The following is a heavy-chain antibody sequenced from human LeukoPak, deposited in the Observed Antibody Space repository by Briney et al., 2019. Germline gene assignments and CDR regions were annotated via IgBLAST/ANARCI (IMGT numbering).Heavy chain of an antibody. D-gene: IGHD2-2*01. CDR3: ARGSRGVSAAKWFDP. Sequence: SETLSLTCAVYGGSFSDYYWTWLRQPPGKGLGWIGEINHRGGTNYNPSLKSRVRISLDTSKNQFPLNLTSVTAADTAVYYCARGSRGVSAAKWFDPWGQGTLVTVSS. CDR1: GGSFSDYY. J-gene: IGHJ5*02. V-gene: IGHV4-34*01. CDR2: INHRGGT.